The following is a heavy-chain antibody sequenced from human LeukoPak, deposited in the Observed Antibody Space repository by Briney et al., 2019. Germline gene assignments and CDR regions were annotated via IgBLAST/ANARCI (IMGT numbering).Heavy chain of an antibody. CDR3: ARAPEPQVFDY. J-gene: IGHJ4*02. CDR1: GGSISNYY. V-gene: IGHV4-59*01. Sequence: SETLSLTCTVSGGSISNYYWSSIRQPPGKGLEWIGYIYYSGTTNYSPSLKSRVTISVDTSKNQFSLKLSSVTAADTAVYYCARAPEPQVFDYWGQGTLVAVSS. CDR2: IYYSGTT. D-gene: IGHD1-14*01.